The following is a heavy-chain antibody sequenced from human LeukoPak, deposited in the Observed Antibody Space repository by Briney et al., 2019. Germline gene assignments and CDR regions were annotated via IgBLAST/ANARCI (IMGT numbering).Heavy chain of an antibody. D-gene: IGHD6-13*01. CDR3: ARDPYSGSYVDYYYYCYMDV. Sequence: GGSLRLSCSASRFTFGDYGMTWVRHVPGKGLEWVSSITSSSSHIYYADSVKGRFTISRDNAKNSLYLQIDSLRAEDTAVYYCARDPYSGSYVDYYYYCYMDVWGKGTTVTISS. V-gene: IGHV3-21*01. CDR1: RFTFGDYG. J-gene: IGHJ6*03. CDR2: ITSSSSHI.